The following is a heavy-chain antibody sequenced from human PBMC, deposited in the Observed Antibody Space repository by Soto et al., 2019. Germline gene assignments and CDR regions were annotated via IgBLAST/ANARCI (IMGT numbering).Heavy chain of an antibody. CDR2: NNQSGGS. CDR1: GGSFSGYY. J-gene: IGHJ6*02. Sequence: SETLSLTCAVYGGSFSGYYWSWIRQPPGKGLEWIGENNQSGGSDYNPSLKSRVTISVDTSKNQFSLQLKSVTAADTALYYCARFSGSYYYAMDVWGQGSTVTVSS. CDR3: ARFSGSYYYAMDV. V-gene: IGHV4-34*01. D-gene: IGHD6-19*01.